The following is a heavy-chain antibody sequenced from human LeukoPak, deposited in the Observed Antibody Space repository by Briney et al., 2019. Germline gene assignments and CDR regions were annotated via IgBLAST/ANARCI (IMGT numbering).Heavy chain of an antibody. CDR3: ARESDYSNNVDY. J-gene: IGHJ4*02. V-gene: IGHV4-61*02. CDR2: IYSSGST. D-gene: IGHD4-11*01. Sequence: SETLSLTCTVSGDSISSGNYYWSWIRQPAGKGLEWIGRIYSSGSTNYNPSLKSRVTMSIDTSENQFSLKLTSVTAADTAVYYCARESDYSNNVDYWGQGTLVTVSS. CDR1: GDSISSGNYY.